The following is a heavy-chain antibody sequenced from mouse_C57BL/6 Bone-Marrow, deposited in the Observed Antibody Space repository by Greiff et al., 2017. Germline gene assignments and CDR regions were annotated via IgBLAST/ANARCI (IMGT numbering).Heavy chain of an antibody. Sequence: VQLQQSGAELVRPGASVKLSCTASGFNIKDDYMHWVKQRPEQGLEWIGWIDPENGDTEYASKFQGKATITADTSSNTAYLQLSSLTSEDTADYYCTHAYYYLFDYWGQGTTLTVSS. V-gene: IGHV14-4*01. CDR1: GFNIKDDY. CDR3: THAYYYLFDY. D-gene: IGHD1-1*02. J-gene: IGHJ2*01. CDR2: IDPENGDT.